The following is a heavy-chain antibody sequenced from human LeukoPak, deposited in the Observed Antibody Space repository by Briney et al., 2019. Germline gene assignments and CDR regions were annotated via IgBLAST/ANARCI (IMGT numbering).Heavy chain of an antibody. CDR3: SKDSSSGSSYYFHGMEV. CDR1: GFTFSSYS. D-gene: IGHD3-10*01. J-gene: IGHJ6*02. Sequence: GGSLRLSCAASGFTFSSYSMNWVRQAPGKGLEWVAVVSYDGSNTYYADSVKGRFTISRDNSKNTLYLQMNSLTSEDTAVYYCSKDSSSGSSYYFHGMEVWGQGTTVTVSS. CDR2: VSYDGSNT. V-gene: IGHV3-30*18.